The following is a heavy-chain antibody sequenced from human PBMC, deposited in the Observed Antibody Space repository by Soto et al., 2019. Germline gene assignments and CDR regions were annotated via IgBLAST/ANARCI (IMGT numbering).Heavy chain of an antibody. CDR3: ASVTFGGVVLAH. CDR2: IYFNGNT. CDR1: AASFSKYY. D-gene: IGHD3-16*01. V-gene: IGHV4-59*01. Sequence: SETLSLTCTVSAASFSKYYWSWVRQPPGKGLEWIGYIYFNGNTNYNPSLKRRVTISIDTSKKQISLNLTSVTDADTAVYYCASVTFGGVVLAHWGQGTLVTVSS. J-gene: IGHJ4*02.